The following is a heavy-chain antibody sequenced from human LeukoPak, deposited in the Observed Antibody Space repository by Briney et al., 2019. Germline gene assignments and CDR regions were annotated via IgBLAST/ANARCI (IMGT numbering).Heavy chain of an antibody. CDR2: IIPIFGTA. Sequence: GASVKVSCKASGGTFSSYAISWVRQAPGQGLEWTGGIIPIFGTANYAQKFQGRVTITADESTSTAYMELSSLRSEDTAVYYCARENIRDLGVFDYWGQGTLVTVSS. J-gene: IGHJ4*02. CDR1: GGTFSSYA. V-gene: IGHV1-69*01. CDR3: ARENIRDLGVFDY. D-gene: IGHD3-16*01.